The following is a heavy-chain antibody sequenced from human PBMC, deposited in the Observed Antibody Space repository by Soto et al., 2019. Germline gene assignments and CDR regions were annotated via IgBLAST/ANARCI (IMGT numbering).Heavy chain of an antibody. V-gene: IGHV3-23*01. D-gene: IGHD4-17*01. CDR1: GFTFSSYA. CDR2: IISGGGIA. CDR3: AKYRGKAYGDYHLDY. J-gene: IGHJ4*02. Sequence: EVQLLESGGGLVQPGGSLRLSCAASGFTFSSYAMSWVRQAPGKGLEWVSIISGGGIAHYADSVKGRFTISRDNSKSTLYLQMNSLRAEDTAVYYCAKYRGKAYGDYHLDYWGQGTLLTVSS.